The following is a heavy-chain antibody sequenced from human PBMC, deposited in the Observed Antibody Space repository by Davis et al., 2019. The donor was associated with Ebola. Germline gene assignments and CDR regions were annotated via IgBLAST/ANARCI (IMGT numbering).Heavy chain of an antibody. CDR3: ARPVIEKRLGALDL. J-gene: IGHJ3*01. CDR1: GYSFTTNW. D-gene: IGHD7-27*01. CDR2: SYSGDSDI. Sequence: GESLKISCQCSGYSFTTNWIACVRQRPWKCLDCMGISYSGDSDIRYSASFLGHVTISADKSISTAFLQLTSLKASDTAIYYCARPVIEKRLGALDLLGQGTMVTVSS. V-gene: IGHV5-51*01.